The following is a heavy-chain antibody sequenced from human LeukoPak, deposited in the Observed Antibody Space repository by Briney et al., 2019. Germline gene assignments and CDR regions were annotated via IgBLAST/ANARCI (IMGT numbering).Heavy chain of an antibody. Sequence: SVKVSCKASGGTFSSYAISWVRQAPGQGLEWMGGIIPIFGTANYAQKFQGRATITADESTSTAYMELSSLRSEDTAVYYCATRKYYYDSSGYFGYYWGQGTLVTVSS. V-gene: IGHV1-69*13. CDR2: IIPIFGTA. D-gene: IGHD3-22*01. J-gene: IGHJ4*02. CDR3: ATRKYYYDSSGYFGYY. CDR1: GGTFSSYA.